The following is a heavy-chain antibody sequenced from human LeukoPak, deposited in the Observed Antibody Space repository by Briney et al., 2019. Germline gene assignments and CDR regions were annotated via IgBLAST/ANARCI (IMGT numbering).Heavy chain of an antibody. V-gene: IGHV3-23*01. CDR3: ATMMPWSGLDDY. CDR2: ISGSGGST. CDR1: GFTFSSYA. D-gene: IGHD3-10*01. J-gene: IGHJ4*02. Sequence: PGGSLRLSSAASGFTFSSYAMSWVRQGPGKGREWVSAISGSGGSTYYADSVKSRFTISRDNSKNTLYLQMNSLRAEDTAVYYCATMMPWSGLDDYWGQGTLVTVSS.